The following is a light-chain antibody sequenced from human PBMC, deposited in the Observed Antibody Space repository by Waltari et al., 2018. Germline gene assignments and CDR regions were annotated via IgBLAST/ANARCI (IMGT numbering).Light chain of an antibody. V-gene: IGLV8-61*01. CDR2: STN. J-gene: IGLJ2*01. CDR3: VLYMGSGTVV. CDR1: SGSVPTSYY. Sequence: QTVVTQEPSFSVSPGGTVTLTCGLRSGSVPTSYYPSWYQQTPGQAPRTLIYSTNTRSSGVPDRFSGSILGNKAALTITGAQADDESDYYCVLYMGSGTVVFGGGTKLTVL.